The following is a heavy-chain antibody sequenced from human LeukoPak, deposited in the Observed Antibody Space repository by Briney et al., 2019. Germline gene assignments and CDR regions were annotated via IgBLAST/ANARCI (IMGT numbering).Heavy chain of an antibody. V-gene: IGHV3-53*01. CDR1: GFTVCSKH. J-gene: IGHJ4*02. CDR3: TSRVVVPAAISDY. Sequence: GGSPGDSCAASGFTVCSKHMTGGAPDPGERLGWGAVVYSGGTTYYADSVNARFTISKDTSNNTLYLHMNTLRADDTAVYYCTSRVVVPAAISDYWGPRTLVTVSS. D-gene: IGHD2-2*01. CDR2: VYSGGTT.